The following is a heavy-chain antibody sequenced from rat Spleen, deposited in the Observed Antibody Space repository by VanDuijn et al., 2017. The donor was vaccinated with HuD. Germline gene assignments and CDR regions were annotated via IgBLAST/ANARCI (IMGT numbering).Heavy chain of an antibody. CDR2: ITNTGGSI. V-gene: IGHV5-25*01. D-gene: IGHD4-3*01. Sequence: EVQLVETGGGLVQPGRSLKLSCAASGFTFSDFFMAWVRQAPTKGLEWVATITNTGGSIYYPDSVKGRFTISRDNPKSTLSLQMDSLRSEDTATYYCARQDTSGYSNWFAYWGQGTLVTVSS. CDR3: ARQDTSGYSNWFAY. CDR1: GFTFSDFF. J-gene: IGHJ3*01.